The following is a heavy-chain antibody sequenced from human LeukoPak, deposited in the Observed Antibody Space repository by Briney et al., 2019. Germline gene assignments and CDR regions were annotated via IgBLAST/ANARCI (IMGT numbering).Heavy chain of an antibody. V-gene: IGHV3-33*01. CDR1: GFTFSSYG. Sequence: PGGSLRLSCAASGFTFSSYGMHWVRQAPGKGLEWVAVIWYDGSNKYYADSVKGRFTISRDNSKNTLYLQMDSLRAEDTAVYYCARDLGTVTGRPRQRRLGQSGNDYWGQGTLVTVSS. CDR2: IWYDGSNK. CDR3: ARDLGTVTGRPRQRRLGQSGNDY. D-gene: IGHD4-17*01. J-gene: IGHJ4*02.